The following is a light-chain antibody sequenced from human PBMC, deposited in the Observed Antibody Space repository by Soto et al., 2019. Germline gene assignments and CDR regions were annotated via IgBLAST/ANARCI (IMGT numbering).Light chain of an antibody. CDR2: GAS. J-gene: IGKJ5*01. CDR1: QSVSSSY. CDR3: QQYGSSPPIT. Sequence: IVVTQSPGTLSLTTGERATLSCRAIQSVSSSYLAWYQQKPGLAPRLLIFGASSRATGIPDRFSGSGSGTDFTLTISRLEPDDFAVYYCQQYGSSPPITFGQGTRLEI. V-gene: IGKV3-20*01.